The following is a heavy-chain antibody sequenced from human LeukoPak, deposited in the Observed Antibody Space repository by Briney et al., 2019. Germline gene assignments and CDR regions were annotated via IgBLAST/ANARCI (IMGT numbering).Heavy chain of an antibody. CDR3: ARGRRFEWLKRTIDY. CDR2: MNPNSGNT. CDR1: GYTFTSYD. Sequence: ASVKVSCKASGYTFTSYDINWVRRATGQGLEWMGWMNPNSGNTGYAQKFQGRVTMTRNTSISTAYMELSSLRSEDTAVYYCARGRRFEWLKRTIDYWGQGTLVTVSS. V-gene: IGHV1-8*01. J-gene: IGHJ4*02. D-gene: IGHD3-9*01.